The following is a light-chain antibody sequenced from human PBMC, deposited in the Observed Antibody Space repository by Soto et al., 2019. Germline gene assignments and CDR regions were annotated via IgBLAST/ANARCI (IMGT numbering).Light chain of an antibody. V-gene: IGKV1-5*01. CDR2: DAS. Sequence: IQLTQSPSTLSASVGDRVTITCRAGQTISNWLAWYQQKPGKAPNLLIYDASSLKSGVPSRFGGSGSGTEFTLTISSLQPDDFATYYCQQYNSYSPLTFGQGTKVDNK. CDR1: QTISNW. CDR3: QQYNSYSPLT. J-gene: IGKJ1*01.